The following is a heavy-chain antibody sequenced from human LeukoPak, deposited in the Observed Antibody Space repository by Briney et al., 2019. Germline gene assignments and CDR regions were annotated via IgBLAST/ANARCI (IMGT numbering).Heavy chain of an antibody. D-gene: IGHD2-21*01. CDR3: AKFLPTHIVVANYYFDY. Sequence: PGGSLRLSCAASGFTFSSYAMSWVRQAPGKGLEWVSAISGSGGSTYYADSVKGRFNISRDNSKNKVYMQMNRLRAEGTAVYYCAKFLPTHIVVANYYFDYWGQGTLVTVSS. J-gene: IGHJ4*02. V-gene: IGHV3-23*01. CDR2: ISGSGGST. CDR1: GFTFSSYA.